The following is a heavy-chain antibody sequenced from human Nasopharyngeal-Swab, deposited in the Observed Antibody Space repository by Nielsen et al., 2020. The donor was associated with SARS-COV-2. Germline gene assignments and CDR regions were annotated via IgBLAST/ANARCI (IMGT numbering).Heavy chain of an antibody. CDR2: INHSGST. D-gene: IGHD4/OR15-4a*01. J-gene: IGHJ6*03. Sequence: SETLSLTCAVFSGSFSEYNWNWIRQPPGKGLEWIGEINHSGSTNYNPSLKSRVTISVDTSKNQFSLKLTSLTAADTAVYYCARETIYYFYMDVWGRGITVTVSS. CDR3: ARETIYYFYMDV. V-gene: IGHV4-34*01. CDR1: SGSFSEYN.